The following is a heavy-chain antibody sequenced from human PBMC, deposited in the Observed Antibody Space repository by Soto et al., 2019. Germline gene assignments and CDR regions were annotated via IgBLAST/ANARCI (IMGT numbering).Heavy chain of an antibody. V-gene: IGHV3-21*01. CDR2: ISSSSSYI. CDR1: GFTFSSYS. Sequence: EVQLVESGGGLVKPGGSLRLFCAASGFTFSSYSMTWVRQAPGKGLEWVSSISSSSSYIYYADSVKGRFTIFRDNAKNSLYLQMNSLRAEDTAVDYCWLYCTNGAVCRGGMDVWGQGTTVTVSS. D-gene: IGHD2-8*01. J-gene: IGHJ6*02. CDR3: WLYCTNGAVCRGGMDV.